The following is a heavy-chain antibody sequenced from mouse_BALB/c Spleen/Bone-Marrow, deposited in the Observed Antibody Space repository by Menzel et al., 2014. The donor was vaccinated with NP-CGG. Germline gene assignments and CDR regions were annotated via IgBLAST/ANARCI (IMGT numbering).Heavy chain of an antibody. V-gene: IGHV5-12-2*01. D-gene: IGHD2-3*01. CDR2: ISNGGGST. CDR1: GFTFSSYT. Sequence: EVKLMDSGGNLVQPGGSLKLSCAASGFTFSSYTMSWVRQTPEKRLEWVAYISNGGGSTYYPDTVKGRFTISRDNATNTLYLQMSSLKSEDTAMYYCARQSYEGFAYWGQGTLVTVSA. J-gene: IGHJ3*01. CDR3: ARQSYEGFAY.